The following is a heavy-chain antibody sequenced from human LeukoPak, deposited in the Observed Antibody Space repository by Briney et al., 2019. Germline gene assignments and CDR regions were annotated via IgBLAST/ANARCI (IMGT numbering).Heavy chain of an antibody. Sequence: ASVKVSCKASGGTFSSYAISWVRQAPGQGLEWMGGIIPIFGTANYAQKFQGRVTITADESTSTAYMELSSLRSEDTAVYYCARGGIVVVLAAKYNWFDPWGQGTLVTVSS. CDR1: GGTFSSYA. V-gene: IGHV1-69*13. CDR2: IIPIFGTA. J-gene: IGHJ5*02. D-gene: IGHD2-2*01. CDR3: ARGGIVVVLAAKYNWFDP.